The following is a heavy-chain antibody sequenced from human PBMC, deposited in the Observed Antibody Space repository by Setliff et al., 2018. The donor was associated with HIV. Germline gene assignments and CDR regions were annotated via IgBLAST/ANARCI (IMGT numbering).Heavy chain of an antibody. V-gene: IGHV4-61*02. D-gene: IGHD6-19*01. J-gene: IGHJ4*02. CDR3: ARGSPEAYQDSGWYN. CDR2: IYPTGST. Sequence: SETLSLTCTVSGGSISSGSYYWSWIRQPAGKGLEWIGRIYPTGSTSYNPSLKGRVTISVETSKNQFSVRLNSVTAADTAVYYCARGSPEAYQDSGWYNWGQGTLVTVSS. CDR1: GGSISSGSYY.